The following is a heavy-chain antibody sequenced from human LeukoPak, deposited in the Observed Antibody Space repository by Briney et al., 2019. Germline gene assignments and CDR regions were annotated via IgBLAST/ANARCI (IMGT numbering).Heavy chain of an antibody. V-gene: IGHV3-30*02. D-gene: IGHD3-3*01. CDR3: ASRPYAFWGGPFDY. CDR2: IRYDGSNK. CDR1: GFTFSSYG. J-gene: IGHJ4*02. Sequence: GGSLRLSCAASGFTFSSYGMHWVRQAPGKGLEWVAFIRYDGSNKYYADSVKGRFTISRDNSKNTLYLQMNSLRAEDTAVYYCASRPYAFWGGPFDYWGQGTLVAVSS.